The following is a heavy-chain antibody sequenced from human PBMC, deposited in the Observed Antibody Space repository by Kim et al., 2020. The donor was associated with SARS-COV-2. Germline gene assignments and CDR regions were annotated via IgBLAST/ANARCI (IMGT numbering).Heavy chain of an antibody. CDR2: FDPEDGET. J-gene: IGHJ4*02. CDR3: ATGGYCTNGVCYTQTFDY. D-gene: IGHD2-8*01. CDR1: GYTLTELS. Sequence: ASVKVSCKVSGYTLTELSMHWVRQAPGKGLEWMGGFDPEDGETIYAQKFQGRVTMTEDTSTDTAYMELSSLRSEDTAVYYCATGGYCTNGVCYTQTFDYWGQGTLVTVSS. V-gene: IGHV1-24*01.